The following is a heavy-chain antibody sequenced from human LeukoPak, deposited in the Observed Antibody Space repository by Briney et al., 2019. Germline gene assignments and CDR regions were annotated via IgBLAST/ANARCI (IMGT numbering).Heavy chain of an antibody. Sequence: PGRSLRLSCAASGFTFSSYGMHWVRQAPGKGLEWVAVISYDGSNKHYADSVKGRFTISRDNSKNTLYLQMNSLRAEDTAVYYCAKDQGGGSSWYTAWGQGTLVTVSS. V-gene: IGHV3-30*18. J-gene: IGHJ4*02. CDR1: GFTFSSYG. CDR3: AKDQGGGSSWYTA. D-gene: IGHD6-13*01. CDR2: ISYDGSNK.